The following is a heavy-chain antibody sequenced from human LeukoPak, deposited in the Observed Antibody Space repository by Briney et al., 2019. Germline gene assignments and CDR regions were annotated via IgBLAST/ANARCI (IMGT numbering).Heavy chain of an antibody. D-gene: IGHD3-10*01. CDR3: AKGVYGSGSYSPDY. CDR1: GFTFSNYA. CDR2: ISYDGSNK. Sequence: PGGSLRLSCAASGFTFSNYAMHWVRQAPGKGLEWVAVISYDGSNKYYADSVKGRFTISRDNSKNTLYLQMNSLRAEDTAVYYCAKGVYGSGSYSPDYWGQGTLVTVSS. V-gene: IGHV3-30*18. J-gene: IGHJ4*02.